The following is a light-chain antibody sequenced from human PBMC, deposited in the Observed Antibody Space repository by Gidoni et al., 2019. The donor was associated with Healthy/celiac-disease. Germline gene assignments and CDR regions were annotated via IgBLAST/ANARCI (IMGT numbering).Light chain of an antibody. J-gene: IGLJ2*01. CDR2: QDS. Sequence: SYELTQPPTVSVSPGQTASITCSGDKLGDKYACWYQQKPGQAPVLVIYQDSKRPSGIPERFSGSISGNTATLTICGTQAMDEADYYCLAWDSSAVVFGGGTKLTVL. V-gene: IGLV3-1*01. CDR3: LAWDSSAVV. CDR1: KLGDKY.